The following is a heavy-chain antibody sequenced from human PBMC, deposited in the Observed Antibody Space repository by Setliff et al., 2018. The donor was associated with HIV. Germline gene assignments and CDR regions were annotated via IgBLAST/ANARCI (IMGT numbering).Heavy chain of an antibody. CDR2: MNAKSGST. V-gene: IGHV1-46*01. J-gene: IGHJ5*02. Sequence: ASVKVSCKASGYTFTSYGISWVRQAPGQGLEWMGIMNAKSGSTHYARKFQGRVTMTRDTATSTVYMELSSLRSEDTAVYYCARDPIRAVGVDFWSATNNWFGPWGQGTLVTVSS. CDR3: ARDPIRAVGVDFWSATNNWFGP. D-gene: IGHD3-3*01. CDR1: GYTFTSYG.